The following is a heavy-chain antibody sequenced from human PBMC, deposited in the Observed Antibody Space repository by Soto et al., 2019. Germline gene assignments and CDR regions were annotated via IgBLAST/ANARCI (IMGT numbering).Heavy chain of an antibody. Sequence: QVQLVQSGAEVKKPGASVKVSCKASGYTFTNYDINWVRQATGQGLEWMGWMNPKSGNTGYAQQFQGRVIKTRSTSISTAYMELSSLRSEDTAVYYCVRVYGEIDYWGPGTLVTVSS. D-gene: IGHD4-17*01. V-gene: IGHV1-8*02. CDR1: GYTFTNYD. CDR3: VRVYGEIDY. CDR2: MNPKSGNT. J-gene: IGHJ4*02.